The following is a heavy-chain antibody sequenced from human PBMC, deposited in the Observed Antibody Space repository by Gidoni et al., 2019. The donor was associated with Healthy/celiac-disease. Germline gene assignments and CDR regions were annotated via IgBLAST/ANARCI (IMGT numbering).Heavy chain of an antibody. CDR2: ISYDGSKK. J-gene: IGHJ3*02. CDR3: AKGSVLLWFGGNDAFDI. CDR1: GFTFSRYG. Sequence: QVQLVESGGGVTQPGSSLRLSCAASGFTFSRYGMRWVRQAPGQGVEVGAVISYDGSKKYYAGSGKGRFTISRDNSKNTLYLQMNSLRAEDTAGYYRAKGSVLLWFGGNDAFDIWGQGTMVTVSS. V-gene: IGHV3-30*18. D-gene: IGHD3-10*01.